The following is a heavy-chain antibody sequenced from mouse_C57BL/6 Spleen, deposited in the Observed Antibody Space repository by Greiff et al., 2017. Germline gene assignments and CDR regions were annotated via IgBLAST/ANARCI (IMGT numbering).Heavy chain of an antibody. CDR2: INPNNGGT. CDR3: ARVRSIYYDYDGEFDY. D-gene: IGHD2-4*01. Sequence: VQLQQSGPELVKPGASVKIPCKASGYTFTDYNMDWVKQSPGKSLEWIGDINPNNGGTIYNEKFKGKATLTVDKSSSTAYMELRSLTSEDTAVYYCARVRSIYYDYDGEFDYGGKGTTLTVST. CDR1: GYTFTDYN. J-gene: IGHJ2*01. V-gene: IGHV1-18*01.